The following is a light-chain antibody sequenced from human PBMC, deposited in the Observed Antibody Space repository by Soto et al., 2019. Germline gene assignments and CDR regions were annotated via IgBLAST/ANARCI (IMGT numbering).Light chain of an antibody. Sequence: QSVLTQPASVSVSPGQSITVSCTGTNSDVGGYNYVSWYQQHPDTVPKLIIFEVSNRPSGVSPRFSGSKSGNTASLTISGLQAEDEADYYCRSYTSTNSRVFGTGTKVTVL. CDR3: RSYTSTNSRV. J-gene: IGLJ1*01. CDR2: EVS. CDR1: NSDVGGYNY. V-gene: IGLV2-14*01.